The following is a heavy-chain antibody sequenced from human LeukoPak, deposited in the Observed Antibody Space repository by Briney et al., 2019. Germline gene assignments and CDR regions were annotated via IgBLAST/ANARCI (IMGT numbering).Heavy chain of an antibody. CDR3: ARDGYSPADY. CDR1: GGSFSGYY. CDR2: IYYSGST. Sequence: SETLSLTCAVYGGSFSGYYWSWIRQPPGKGLEWIGYIYYSGSTNHNPSLKSRVTISVDTSKNQFSLKLSSVTAADTAVYYCARDGYSPADYWGQGTLVTVSS. J-gene: IGHJ4*02. D-gene: IGHD2-21*01. V-gene: IGHV4-59*01.